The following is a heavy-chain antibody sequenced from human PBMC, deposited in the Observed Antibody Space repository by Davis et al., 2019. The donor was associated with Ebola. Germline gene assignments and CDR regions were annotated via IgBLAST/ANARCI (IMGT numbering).Heavy chain of an antibody. D-gene: IGHD6-19*01. V-gene: IGHV4-59*08. CDR1: GGSISSYY. Sequence: SETLSLTCTVSGGSISSYYWSWIRQPPGKGLEWIGYIYYSGITNYNPSLKSRVTISVAMSKNQFSLKLSSVTAAEKAVYYCARHRVSSGWLDYWGQGTLVTVSS. CDR3: ARHRVSSGWLDY. CDR2: IYYSGIT. J-gene: IGHJ4*02.